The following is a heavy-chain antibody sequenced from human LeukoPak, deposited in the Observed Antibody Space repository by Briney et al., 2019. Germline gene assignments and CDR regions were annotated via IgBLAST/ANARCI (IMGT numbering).Heavy chain of an antibody. J-gene: IGHJ3*02. Sequence: SETLSLTCTVSGGSISRGVYYWSWVRQHPGKGLEWIGYIFYSGSTYYNPALKSRVTISVDTSENQLSLKLRSVTAADTAIYYCARTEVGGTAFDIWGQGTMVIVSS. CDR2: IFYSGST. CDR3: ARTEVGGTAFDI. CDR1: GGSISRGVYY. V-gene: IGHV4-31*03. D-gene: IGHD1-26*01.